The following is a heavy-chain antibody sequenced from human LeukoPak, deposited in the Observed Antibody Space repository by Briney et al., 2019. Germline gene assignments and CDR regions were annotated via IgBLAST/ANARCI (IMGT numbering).Heavy chain of an antibody. V-gene: IGHV1-8*03. D-gene: IGHD2-15*01. CDR3: ARGGRGYCSGGSCYHNWFDP. CDR1: GYTFTGYY. J-gene: IGHJ5*02. CDR2: INPNSGIT. Sequence: ASVKVSCKASGYTFTGYYMHWVRQAPGQGLEWMGWINPNSGITGYAQKFQGRVTITRNTSISTAYMELSSLRSEDTAVYYCARGGRGYCSGGSCYHNWFDPWGQGTLVTVSS.